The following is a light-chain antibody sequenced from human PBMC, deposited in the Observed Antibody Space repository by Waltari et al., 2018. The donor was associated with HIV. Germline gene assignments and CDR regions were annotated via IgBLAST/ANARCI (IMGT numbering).Light chain of an antibody. CDR3: AAWDDRLNGWV. CDR1: SPTIGNNT. Sequence: QPVLTLPPPPSEAPPPGVTVTFSGLSPTIGNNTINWYQQLPGKAPKLLIYFNDLLPSGVSDRFSASKAGTSASLAISGLQSDDEADYYCAAWDDRLNGWVFGGGTKLTVL. CDR2: FND. J-gene: IGLJ3*02. V-gene: IGLV1-36*01.